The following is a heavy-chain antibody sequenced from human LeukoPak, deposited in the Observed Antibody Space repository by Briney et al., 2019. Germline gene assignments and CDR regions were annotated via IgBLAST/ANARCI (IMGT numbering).Heavy chain of an antibody. CDR1: GFTLSTYG. CDR2: IRYDGSNK. D-gene: IGHD3-22*01. CDR3: ARDPYYHDNSFGAFDV. J-gene: IGHJ3*01. V-gene: IGHV3-30*02. Sequence: GGSLRLSCAASGFTLSTYGMHWVRQAPGKGLEWVAFIRYDGSNKYYADSVKGRFTISRDNAKNSLYLQMNSLRAEDTAVYYCARDPYYHDNSFGAFDVWGQGTMVIVSS.